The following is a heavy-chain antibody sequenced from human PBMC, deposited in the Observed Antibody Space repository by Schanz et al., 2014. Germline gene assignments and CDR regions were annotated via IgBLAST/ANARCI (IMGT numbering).Heavy chain of an antibody. CDR2: IFSAGDT. J-gene: IGHJ3*01. V-gene: IGHV3-13*01. D-gene: IGHD2-21*01. CDR3: VKDVSYSFDV. Sequence: EVQLVESGGGLVWPGGSLRLSCAASGFTFSSYDMHWVRQTTGKGLEWLSTIFSAGDTYYPGSVKGRFTISRDNAKNSLFLEMSSLRDEDTAVYFCVKDVSYSFDVWGQGTMVSVSS. CDR1: GFTFSSYD.